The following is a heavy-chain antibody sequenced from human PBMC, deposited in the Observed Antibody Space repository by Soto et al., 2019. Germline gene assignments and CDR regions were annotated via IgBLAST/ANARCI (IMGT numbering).Heavy chain of an antibody. Sequence: QVQLVQSGAEVKKPGASVKVSCKASGYTFTSYDINWVRQATGQGLEWMGWMNPNSGNTGYAQKFQGRVTMTRNTSISTAYMELSSLRSEDTAVYYCARERWYSSSWYPGGWFDPWGRGTLVTVSS. J-gene: IGHJ5*02. CDR2: MNPNSGNT. CDR3: ARERWYSSSWYPGGWFDP. CDR1: GYTFTSYD. V-gene: IGHV1-8*01. D-gene: IGHD6-13*01.